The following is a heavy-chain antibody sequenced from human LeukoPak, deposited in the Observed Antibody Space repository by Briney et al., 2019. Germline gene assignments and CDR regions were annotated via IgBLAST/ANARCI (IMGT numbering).Heavy chain of an antibody. V-gene: IGHV3-48*04. CDR3: ARVETRWLRNYYYYYMDV. CDR2: ISISSGII. Sequence: PGGSLRLSCAASGFTFSSYSMNWVRQAPGKGLEWVSYISISSGIIYYADSVKGRFTISRDNAKNSLYLQMNSLRAEDTALYYCARVETRWLRNYYYYYMDVWGKGTTVTVSS. J-gene: IGHJ6*03. CDR1: GFTFSSYS. D-gene: IGHD5-12*01.